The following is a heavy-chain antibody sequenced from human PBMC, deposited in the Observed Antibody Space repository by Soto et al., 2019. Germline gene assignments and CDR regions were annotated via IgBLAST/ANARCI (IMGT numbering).Heavy chain of an antibody. D-gene: IGHD5-12*01. V-gene: IGHV3-23*01. CDR1: GFTFSSYA. CDR2: FGSSDSRT. J-gene: IGHJ4*02. CDR3: AKLLRSDYDMIFDY. Sequence: PGGSLRLSCAASGFTFSSYAMSGVRQAPGKGLEWVSTFGSSDSRTFYADSVKGRFTISRDTSKNTLYLQMNGLRAEDTAVYYCAKLLRSDYDMIFDYWGQGT.